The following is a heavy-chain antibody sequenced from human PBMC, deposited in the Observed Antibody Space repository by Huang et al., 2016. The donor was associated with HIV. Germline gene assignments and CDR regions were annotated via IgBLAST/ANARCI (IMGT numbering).Heavy chain of an antibody. CDR1: GFTFTNYA. CDR2: IGMRSSYI. CDR3: ARPQGDKVRGIIRSYYYYYGMDV. J-gene: IGHJ6*02. D-gene: IGHD3-10*01. V-gene: IGHV3-21*06. Sequence: EVQLVESGGGLVKPGGSLRLSCVASGFTFTNYAMNWVRQAPGKGVELFSAIGMRSSYIYYADSVNVRFTIARDEAKNSLYLQMNSLRAEDTAVYYCARPQGDKVRGIIRSYYYYYGMDVWGRGTTVTVSS.